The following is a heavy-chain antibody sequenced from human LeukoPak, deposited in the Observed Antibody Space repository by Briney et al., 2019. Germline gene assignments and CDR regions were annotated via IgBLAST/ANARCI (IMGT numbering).Heavy chain of an antibody. V-gene: IGHV3-9*01. CDR2: ISWNSGNI. J-gene: IGHJ6*03. D-gene: IGHD2/OR15-2a*01. CDR3: AKDAYGGATFFYYMDV. Sequence: GGSLRLSCAGSGFTFDDYAMHWVRQTPGRGLEWVSGISWNSGNIAYADFVGGRFTISRDNAKNPLSLQMNSLSDEDTAVYYCAKDAYGGATFFYYMDVWGKGTKVTVSS. CDR1: GFTFDDYA.